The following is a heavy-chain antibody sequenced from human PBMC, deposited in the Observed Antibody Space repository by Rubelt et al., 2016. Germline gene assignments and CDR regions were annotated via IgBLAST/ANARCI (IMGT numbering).Heavy chain of an antibody. D-gene: IGHD5-24*01. CDR3: ARSQMATPTNYYYYMDV. CDR1: GYTFTSYY. V-gene: IGHV1-69*02. Sequence: KASGYTFTSYYMHWVRQAPGQGLEWMGRIIPILGIANYAQKFQGRVTITADKSTSTAYMELSSLRSEDTAVYYCARSQMATPTNYYYYMDVWGKGTTVTVSS. CDR2: IIPILGIA. J-gene: IGHJ6*03.